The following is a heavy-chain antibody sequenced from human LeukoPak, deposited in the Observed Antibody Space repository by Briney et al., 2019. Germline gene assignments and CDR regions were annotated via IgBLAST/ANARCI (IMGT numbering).Heavy chain of an antibody. CDR1: GYTFTGYY. J-gene: IGHJ3*02. CDR3: GRDYYDSSGDGAFDI. V-gene: IGHV1-2*02. CDR2: INPNSGGT. D-gene: IGHD3-22*01. Sequence: ASVKVSCKASGYTFTGYYMHWVRQAPGQGLEWMGWINPNSGGTNYAQKFQDRVTMTRDTSINTFYMGLSRLRSDDTAVYYCGRDYYDSSGDGAFDIWGQGTMVTVSS.